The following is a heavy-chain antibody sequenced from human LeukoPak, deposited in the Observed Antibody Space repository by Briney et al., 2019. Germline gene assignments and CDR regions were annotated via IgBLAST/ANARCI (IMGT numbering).Heavy chain of an antibody. CDR2: ISYDGSNK. D-gene: IGHD2-2*01. CDR1: GFTFSSYG. J-gene: IGHJ6*02. CDR3: AKASQYRYCSSTSCYPGGMDV. Sequence: SGRSPRLSCAASGFTFSSYGMHCVRQAPGKGLGLVAVISYDGSNKYYADSVKGRFTISRDNSKNTLYLQMNSLRAEDTAVYYCAKASQYRYCSSTSCYPGGMDVWGQGTTVTVSS. V-gene: IGHV3-30*18.